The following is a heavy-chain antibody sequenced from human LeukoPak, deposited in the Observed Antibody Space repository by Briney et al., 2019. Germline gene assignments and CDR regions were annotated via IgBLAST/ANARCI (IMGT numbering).Heavy chain of an antibody. V-gene: IGHV3-7*01. J-gene: IGHJ4*02. CDR2: IKQDGSEK. Sequence: GGSLRLSCAASGFTFSSDWMSWVRQAPGKGREWVANIKQDGSEKYSVDSVKGRFTISRDNAKNSLYLQMNSLRAEDTAVYYCARDRGSNYGGAFDYWGQGTLVTVSS. CDR3: ARDRGSNYGGAFDY. CDR1: GFTFSSDW. D-gene: IGHD4-11*01.